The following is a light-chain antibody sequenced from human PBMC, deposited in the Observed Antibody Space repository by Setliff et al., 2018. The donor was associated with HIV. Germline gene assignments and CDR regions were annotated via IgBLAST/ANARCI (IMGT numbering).Light chain of an antibody. J-gene: IGLJ1*01. CDR2: DVT. Sequence: QSALTQPRSVSGSPGQSVTISCTGTSSDVGGYNFVSWYQHHPGKAPKLMIYDVTMRPSGVPDRFSGSKPGNTASLIISGLQAEDEADYYCCSYAGGYSYAFGTGTKV. CDR1: SSDVGGYNF. V-gene: IGLV2-11*01. CDR3: CSYAGGYSYA.